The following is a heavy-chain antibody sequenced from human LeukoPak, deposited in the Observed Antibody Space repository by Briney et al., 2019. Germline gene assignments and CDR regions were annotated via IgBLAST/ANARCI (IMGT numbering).Heavy chain of an antibody. CDR2: IIPIFGTA. Sequence: GASVKVSCKASGGTFSSYAISWVRQAPGQGLEWMGGIIPIFGTANYAQKFQGRVTITADESTSTAYMELSSLRSEDTAVYYCASHERIVVKVYYYMDVWGKGTTVTVSS. J-gene: IGHJ6*03. D-gene: IGHD3-22*01. CDR3: ASHERIVVKVYYYMDV. CDR1: GGTFSSYA. V-gene: IGHV1-69*13.